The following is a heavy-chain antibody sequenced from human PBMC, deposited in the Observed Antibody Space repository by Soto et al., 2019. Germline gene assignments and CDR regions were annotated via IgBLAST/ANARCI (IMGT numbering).Heavy chain of an antibody. CDR3: ARMKDYYLFIDF. Sequence: LTCTVSGGSISSGGYLWTWIRQHPGKSLEWIGYVYNSGRADHNPSLKSRLTMSVDTSMKQFSMKLFSVTAADTAVYYCARMKDYYLFIDFWGPGTLVTVSS. CDR2: VYNSGRA. CDR1: GGSISSGGYL. J-gene: IGHJ4*01. D-gene: IGHD3-10*01. V-gene: IGHV4-31*03.